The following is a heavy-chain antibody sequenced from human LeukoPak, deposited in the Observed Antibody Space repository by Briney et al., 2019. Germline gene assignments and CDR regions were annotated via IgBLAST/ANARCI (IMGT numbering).Heavy chain of an antibody. V-gene: IGHV4-39*01. CDR1: GGSISSSSYY. Sequence: SETLSLTCTVSGGSISSSSYYWAWIRQPPGKGLEWIGSIYYSGSTYHNPPLKCRVTISVDTSKNQFSLKLSSVTAADTAVYYCARLVGTASYYFDYWGQGTLVTVSS. J-gene: IGHJ4*02. CDR2: IYYSGST. CDR3: ARLVGTASYYFDY. D-gene: IGHD6-19*01.